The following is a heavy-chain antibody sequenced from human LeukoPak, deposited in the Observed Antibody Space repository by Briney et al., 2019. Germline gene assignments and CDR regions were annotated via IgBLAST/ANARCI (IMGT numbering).Heavy chain of an antibody. CDR3: ARFPIVATVDY. Sequence: SETLSLTCTVSGGSISSSSYYWGWIRQPPGKGLEWIGSTYYSGSTYYNPSLKSRATISVDTSKNQFSLKLSSVTAADTAVYYCARFPIVATVDYWGQGTLVTVSS. J-gene: IGHJ4*02. CDR2: TYYSGST. V-gene: IGHV4-39*01. CDR1: GGSISSSSYY. D-gene: IGHD5-12*01.